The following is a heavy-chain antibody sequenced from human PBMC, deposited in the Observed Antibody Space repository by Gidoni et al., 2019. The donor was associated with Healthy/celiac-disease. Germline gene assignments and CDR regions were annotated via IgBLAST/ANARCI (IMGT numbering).Heavy chain of an antibody. D-gene: IGHD1-26*01. CDR1: GFTFSSYG. CDR3: AKDRLVGATTKQEFDY. Sequence: GVVQPGRSLRLSCAASGFTFSSYGMHWVRQAPGKGLEWVAVISYDGSNKYYADSVKGRFTISRDNSKNTLYLQMNSLRAEDTAVYYCAKDRLVGATTKQEFDYWGQGTLVTVSS. CDR2: ISYDGSNK. V-gene: IGHV3-30*18. J-gene: IGHJ4*02.